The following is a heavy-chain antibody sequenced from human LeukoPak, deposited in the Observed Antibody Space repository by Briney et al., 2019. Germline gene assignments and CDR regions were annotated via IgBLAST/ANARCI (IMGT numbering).Heavy chain of an antibody. V-gene: IGHV3-7*03. Sequence: GGSLRLSCAASRFTFSSYGMTWVRQAPGKGLEWVANIKEDGSETYYVDSVKGRFTISRDNDKNTLYLQMNSLRAGDTAVYYCEAYGSVWGQGTLVIVSS. CDR3: EAYGSV. CDR2: IKEDGSET. J-gene: IGHJ4*02. D-gene: IGHD3-10*01. CDR1: RFTFSSYG.